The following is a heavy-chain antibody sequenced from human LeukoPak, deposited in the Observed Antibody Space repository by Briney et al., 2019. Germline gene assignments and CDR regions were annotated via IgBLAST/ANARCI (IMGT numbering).Heavy chain of an antibody. CDR3: ASRGGKSYFHT. Sequence: GESLKISCKGSGYSFTTYWIGWVRQMPGKGLEWMGVIYASDSDTRYSPSFQGQVTISADKTISTAYLQWSSLKASDTAMYYCASRGGKSYFHTWGQGTLVTVSS. V-gene: IGHV5-51*01. D-gene: IGHD1-26*01. J-gene: IGHJ1*01. CDR1: GYSFTTYW. CDR2: IYASDSDT.